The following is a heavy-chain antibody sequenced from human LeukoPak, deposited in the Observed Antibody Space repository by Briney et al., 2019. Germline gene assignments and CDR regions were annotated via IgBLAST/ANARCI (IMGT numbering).Heavy chain of an antibody. J-gene: IGHJ4*02. Sequence: SETLSLTCTVSGGSISSSSYYWGWIRQPPGKGLEWIGSIYYSGSTYYNPSLKSRVTISVDTSKNQFSLKLSSVTAADTAVYYCATKIVGATRRDYWGQGTLVTVSS. D-gene: IGHD1-26*01. CDR3: ATKIVGATRRDY. CDR1: GGSISSSSYY. V-gene: IGHV4-39*01. CDR2: IYYSGST.